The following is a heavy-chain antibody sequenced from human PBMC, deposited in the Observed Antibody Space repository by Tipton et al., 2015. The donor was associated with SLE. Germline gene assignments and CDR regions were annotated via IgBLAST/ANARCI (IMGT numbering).Heavy chain of an antibody. CDR3: ARELDTFDI. CDR2: MFAGGGT. Sequence: TLSLTCAVSGGSISSTNYYWNWIRQPAGKGLEWIGRMFAGGGTDYNPSLKSRVTISVDTSKNHFSLRLSSVTAADTAVYYCARELDTFDIWGQGTMVTVSS. V-gene: IGHV4-61*02. CDR1: GGSISSTNYY. J-gene: IGHJ3*02.